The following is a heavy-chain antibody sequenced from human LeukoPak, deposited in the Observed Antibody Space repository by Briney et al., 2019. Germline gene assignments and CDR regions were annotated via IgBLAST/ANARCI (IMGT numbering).Heavy chain of an antibody. CDR2: IYYSGST. Sequence: PSETLPLTCTVSGGSISSSSYYWGWIRQPPGKGLEWIGSIYYSGSTYYNPSLKSRVTISVDTSKNQFSLKLSSVTAADTAVYYCATPGEAAAGRYYYYYYGMDVWGQGTTVTVSS. CDR1: GGSISSSSYY. D-gene: IGHD6-13*01. J-gene: IGHJ6*02. V-gene: IGHV4-39*01. CDR3: ATPGEAAAGRYYYYYYGMDV.